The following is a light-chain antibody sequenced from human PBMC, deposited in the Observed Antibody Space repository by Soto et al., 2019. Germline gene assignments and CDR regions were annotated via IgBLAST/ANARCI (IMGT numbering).Light chain of an antibody. V-gene: IGKV1-39*01. CDR2: AAS. CDR3: QQSHSTLPIT. CDR1: QNVRGY. Sequence: DIQMTQSPSSLSAFVGDSVTITCRASQNVRGYLHWYQQKPGRAPKLLIYAASNLQIGVPFRFNGSGSGTEYTLSINSLQPDDSATYYCQQSHSTLPITFGHRTRVEI. J-gene: IGKJ5*01.